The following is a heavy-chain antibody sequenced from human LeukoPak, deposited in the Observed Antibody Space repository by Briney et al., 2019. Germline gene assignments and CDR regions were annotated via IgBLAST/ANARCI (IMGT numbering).Heavy chain of an antibody. V-gene: IGHV4-39*01. J-gene: IGHJ4*02. CDR2: INYSGNT. Sequence: SETLSLTCTDSGGSISTSDYNWGCIRQPPGKGLEWIGSINYSGNTYYNPSLKSRVTISVDTSKNQFSLKLSSVTAADTAVYYCARTGMVGAADYWGQGTLVTVSS. CDR3: ARTGMVGAADY. CDR1: GGSISTSDYN. D-gene: IGHD2-15*01.